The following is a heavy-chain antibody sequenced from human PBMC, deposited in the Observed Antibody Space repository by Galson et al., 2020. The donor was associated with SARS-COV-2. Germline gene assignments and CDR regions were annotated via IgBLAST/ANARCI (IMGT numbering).Heavy chain of an antibody. V-gene: IGHV4-31*03. CDR1: GDSISSGVYY. D-gene: IGHD2-8*02. J-gene: IGHJ4*02. CDR2: IYYSGST. CDR3: ARTIDGTGFYFDY. Sequence: SETLSLTCTVSGDSISSGVYYWSWFRQHPGKGLEWIGYIYYSGSTYYNPALKSRVSMSVGTSMNQFSLRLSSVTAADTATYYCARTIDGTGFYFDYWGRGTLVTVSS.